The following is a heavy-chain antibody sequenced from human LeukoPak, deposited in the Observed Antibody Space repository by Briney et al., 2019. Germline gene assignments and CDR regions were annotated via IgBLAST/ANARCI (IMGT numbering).Heavy chain of an antibody. CDR2: IKQDGSEK. CDR3: AREGLMPPHHLVGATPPFDY. CDR1: GFTFSSYW. J-gene: IGHJ4*02. Sequence: GGSLRLSCAASGFTFSSYWMSWVRQAPGKGLEWVANIKQDGSEKYYVDSVKGRFTISRDNAKNSLYLQMNSLRAEDTAVYYCAREGLMPPHHLVGATPPFDYWGQGTLVTVSS. D-gene: IGHD1-26*01. V-gene: IGHV3-7*01.